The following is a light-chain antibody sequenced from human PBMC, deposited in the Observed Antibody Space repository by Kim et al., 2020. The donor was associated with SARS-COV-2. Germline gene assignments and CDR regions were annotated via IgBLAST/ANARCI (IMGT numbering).Light chain of an antibody. CDR3: QSYDSSMWV. Sequence: NFMLTQPHSVSESPGKTVTISCTRSSGSIASNYVQWYQQRPGSSPTTVIYEDNQRPSGVPDRFSGSIDSSSNSASLTISGLKTEDEADYYCQSYDSSMWVFGGGTQLTDL. CDR1: SGSIASNY. V-gene: IGLV6-57*01. J-gene: IGLJ3*02. CDR2: EDN.